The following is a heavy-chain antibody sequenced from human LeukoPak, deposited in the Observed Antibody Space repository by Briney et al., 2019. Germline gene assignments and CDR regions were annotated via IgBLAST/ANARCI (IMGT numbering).Heavy chain of an antibody. V-gene: IGHV3-30-3*01. Sequence: GRSLRLSCAASGFTFSSYAMHWVRQAPGKGLEWVAVISYDGSNKYYADSVKGRFTISRDNSKNTLYLQMNSLRAEDTAVYYCARDKKISITIFGVGMEGLYYFDYWGQGTLVTVSS. CDR1: GFTFSSYA. CDR3: ARDKKISITIFGVGMEGLYYFDY. J-gene: IGHJ4*02. CDR2: ISYDGSNK. D-gene: IGHD3-3*01.